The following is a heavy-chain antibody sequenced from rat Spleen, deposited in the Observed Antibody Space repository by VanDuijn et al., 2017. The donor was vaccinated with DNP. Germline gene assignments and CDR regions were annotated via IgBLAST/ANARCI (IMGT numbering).Heavy chain of an antibody. CDR3: ARHLDYSSYVYYLDY. J-gene: IGHJ2*01. CDR2: IIFDGSTT. CDR1: GFTFSDYA. D-gene: IGHD1-2*01. Sequence: EVQLVESDGGLVQPGRSLKLSCAASGFTFSDYAMAWVRQAPKKGLEWVATIIFDGSTTYYRDSVKGRFTISRDNAKNTLYLQMDSLRSDDTASYYCARHLDYSSYVYYLDYWGQGVLVTVSS. V-gene: IGHV5-17*01.